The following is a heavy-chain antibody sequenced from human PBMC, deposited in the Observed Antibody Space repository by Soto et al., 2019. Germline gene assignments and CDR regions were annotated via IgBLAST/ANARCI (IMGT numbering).Heavy chain of an antibody. Sequence: TSEPLSLTCAVSGYSISSGYYWGWIRQPPGKGLEWIGSIYHSGSTYYNPSLKSRVTISVATSKNQFSLKLSSVTAADTAVYYCARVRDGGYLYYFDYWGQGTLVTVSS. J-gene: IGHJ4*02. CDR1: GYSISSGYY. CDR3: ARVRDGGYLYYFDY. D-gene: IGHD3-22*01. CDR2: IYHSGST. V-gene: IGHV4-38-2*01.